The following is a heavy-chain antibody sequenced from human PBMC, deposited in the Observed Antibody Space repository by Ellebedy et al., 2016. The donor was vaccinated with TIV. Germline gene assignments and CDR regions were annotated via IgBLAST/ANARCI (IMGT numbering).Heavy chain of an antibody. CDR3: VQYLAGGAGRGV. Sequence: SETLSLTCTVSGGSISSSSYYWGWIRQPPGKGLEWIGSIYYSGSTYYNPSLKSRVTTSIDTSKNQFSLKLSFVTAADTAVYYCVQYLAGGAGRGVWGQGTMVTVSS. D-gene: IGHD2-15*01. V-gene: IGHV4-39*07. J-gene: IGHJ3*01. CDR2: IYYSGST. CDR1: GGSISSSSYY.